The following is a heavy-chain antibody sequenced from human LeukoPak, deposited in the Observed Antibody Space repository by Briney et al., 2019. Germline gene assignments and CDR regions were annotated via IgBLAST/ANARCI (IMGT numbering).Heavy chain of an antibody. CDR2: IYYSGST. CDR3: ARASRWFDP. V-gene: IGHV4-34*01. CDR1: GGSFSGYY. Sequence: PSETLSLTCAVYGGSFSGYYWSWLRQPPGKGLEWIGSIYYSGSTYYNPSLNSRVNISVDTSKNQFALKLSSVTAADTAVYYCARASRWFDPWGQGTLVTVSS. D-gene: IGHD2/OR15-2a*01. J-gene: IGHJ5*02.